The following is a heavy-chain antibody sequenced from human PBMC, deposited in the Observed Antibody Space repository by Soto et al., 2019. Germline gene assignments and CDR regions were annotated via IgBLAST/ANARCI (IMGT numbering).Heavy chain of an antibody. J-gene: IGHJ6*03. CDR2: IIPILGIA. V-gene: IGHV1-69*02. CDR3: AGGFLEWTNYYYYYMDV. Sequence: GASVKVSCKASGGTFSSYTISWVRQAPGQGLEWMGRIIPILGIANYAQKFQGRVTITADKSTSTAYMELSSLRSEDTAVYYCAGGFLEWTNYYYYYMDVWGKGTTVTVSS. CDR1: GGTFSSYT. D-gene: IGHD3-3*01.